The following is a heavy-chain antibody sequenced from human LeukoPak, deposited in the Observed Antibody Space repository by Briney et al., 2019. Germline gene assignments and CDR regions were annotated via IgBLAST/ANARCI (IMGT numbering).Heavy chain of an antibody. D-gene: IGHD6-19*01. CDR2: SNTDGTVT. CDR1: GFTFSKYW. CDR3: ATKQWLAPPPDS. J-gene: IGHJ4*02. Sequence: PGGSLRLSCAASGFTFSKYWMLWVRQAPGKGLESVSRSNTDGTVTTYADSVKGRFTVSRDNAHNTMFLEMNSVRDEDTAVYYCATKQWLAPPPDSWGQGTPVTVSS. V-gene: IGHV3-74*01.